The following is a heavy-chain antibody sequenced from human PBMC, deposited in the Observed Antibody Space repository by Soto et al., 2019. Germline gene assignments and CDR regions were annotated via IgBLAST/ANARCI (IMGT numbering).Heavy chain of an antibody. V-gene: IGHV2-26*01. CDR2: IFSNDEK. CDR1: GFSLSNARMG. CDR3: ARGEYYYDSSGYSYYYGMDV. J-gene: IGHJ6*02. D-gene: IGHD3-22*01. Sequence: ESGPTLVNPTETLTLTCTVSGFSLSNARMGVSWIRQPPGKALEWLAHIFSNDEKSYSTSLKSRLTISKDTSKSQVVLTMTNMGPVDTATYYCARGEYYYDSSGYSYYYGMDVWGQGTTVTVSS.